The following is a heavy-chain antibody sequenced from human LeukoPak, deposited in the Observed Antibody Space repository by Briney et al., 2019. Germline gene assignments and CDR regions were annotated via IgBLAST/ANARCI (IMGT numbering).Heavy chain of an antibody. CDR1: GFSFSSYA. CDR2: ISYDGINK. D-gene: IGHD1-26*01. Sequence: AGGSLRLSCAASGFSFSSYAMHWVRQAPGKGLEWVAVISYDGINKYYADSVKGRFTISRDNSKNTLYLQMNSLRADDTAVYYCARDPSGSYYYYYYMDVWGKGTTVTVSS. J-gene: IGHJ6*03. CDR3: ARDPSGSYYYYYYMDV. V-gene: IGHV3-30*04.